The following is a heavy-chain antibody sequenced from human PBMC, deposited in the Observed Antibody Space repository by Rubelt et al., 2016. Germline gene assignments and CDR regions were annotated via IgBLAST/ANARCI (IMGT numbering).Heavy chain of an antibody. V-gene: IGHV4-39*07. Sequence: QLQLQESGPGLVKPSETLSLTCTVSGGSISSSSYYWGWIRQPPGKGLEWIGSIYYCGSTYYNPSLQGRVAISVDTSKNQFSRKLGAVTAADTAVYYCARGVAAAGSYYYYYYMDVWGKGATVTVSS. CDR3: ARGVAAAGSYYYYYYMDV. CDR2: IYYCGST. CDR1: GGSISSSSYY. D-gene: IGHD6-13*01. J-gene: IGHJ6*03.